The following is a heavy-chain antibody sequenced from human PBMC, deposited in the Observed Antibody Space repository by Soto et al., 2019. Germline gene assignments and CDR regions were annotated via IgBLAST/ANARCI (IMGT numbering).Heavy chain of an antibody. J-gene: IGHJ4*02. CDR1: GFTFSNYA. CDR2: ISGSGGPT. Sequence: EVQLLESGGGLVQPGGSLRLSCAASGFTFSNYAMSWVRQAPGKGLEWLSVISGSGGPTYYADSVKGRSTISRDNSKNTLYLELNSLRAEDTAVYHCVKEELRPNGGAVLTCYFDYWGQGVLVTVSS. D-gene: IGHD3-16*01. V-gene: IGHV3-23*01. CDR3: VKEELRPNGGAVLTCYFDY.